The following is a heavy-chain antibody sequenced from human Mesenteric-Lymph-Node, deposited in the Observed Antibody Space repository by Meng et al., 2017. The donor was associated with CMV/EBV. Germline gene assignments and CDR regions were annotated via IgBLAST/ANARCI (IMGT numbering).Heavy chain of an antibody. CDR3: ARRYCSTTSCYIWWFDP. J-gene: IGHJ5*02. CDR1: GGSISNSNYY. V-gene: IGHV4-39*07. Sequence: SETLSLTCTVSGGSISNSNYYWGWLRQPPGKGLEWIGSIYYSGSTYYKPSLKSRVTISVDTSKNQFSLKLSSVTAADTAVYYCARRYCSTTSCYIWWFDPWGQGTLVTVSS. D-gene: IGHD2-2*02. CDR2: IYYSGST.